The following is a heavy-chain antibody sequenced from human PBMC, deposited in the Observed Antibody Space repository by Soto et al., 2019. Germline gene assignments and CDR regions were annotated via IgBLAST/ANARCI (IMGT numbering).Heavy chain of an antibody. V-gene: IGHV3-30*18. CDR1: GFTFNTYG. D-gene: IGHD2-2*02. CDR3: SKSPNFYCSRPHCYKDFFGP. CDR2: ISYDGSGK. J-gene: IGHJ5*02. Sequence: PGGSLRLSCAASGFTFNTYGMHWVRQAPGKGLEWVAVISYDGSGKYYVDSVKGRLTISKDNSKNTLYLQMNSLRPEDTAVYYCSKSPNFYCSRPHCYKDFFGPWGQGTRVTVSS.